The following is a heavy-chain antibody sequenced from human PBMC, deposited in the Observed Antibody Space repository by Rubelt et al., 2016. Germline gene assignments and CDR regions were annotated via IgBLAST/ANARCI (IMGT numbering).Heavy chain of an antibody. J-gene: IGHJ4*02. CDR2: ISGNGERT. CDR1: GFTFSTCD. Sequence: EVHLMESGGGLVQPGGSLRLSCAASGFTFSTCDMYWVRQAPGKGLEFVSSISGNGERTFYANSVEGRFTISRDNSRNTLFLQMGSLIAEDMAVYYCARLAGPPGPTAPDYWGQGTLVTVSS. V-gene: IGHV3-64*01. D-gene: IGHD1-7*01. CDR3: ARLAGPPGPTAPDY.